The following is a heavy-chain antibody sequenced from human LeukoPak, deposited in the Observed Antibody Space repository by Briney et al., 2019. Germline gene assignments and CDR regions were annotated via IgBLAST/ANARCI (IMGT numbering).Heavy chain of an antibody. CDR2: INHSGST. J-gene: IGHJ4*02. CDR3: ARRAYDSSGYWY. V-gene: IGHV4-34*01. Sequence: SETLSLTCAVYGGSFSGYYWSWIRQPPGKGLDWIGEINHSGSTNYNPSLKSRVTISVDTSKNQFSLKLSSVTAADTAVYYCARRAYDSSGYWYWGQGTLVTVSS. CDR1: GGSFSGYY. D-gene: IGHD3-22*01.